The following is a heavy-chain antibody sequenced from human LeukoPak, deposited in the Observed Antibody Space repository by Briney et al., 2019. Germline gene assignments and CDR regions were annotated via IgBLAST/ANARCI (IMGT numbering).Heavy chain of an antibody. CDR1: GFTFSSYV. V-gene: IGHV3-30*04. J-gene: IGHJ3*02. CDR3: ARRGSYLRAFDI. D-gene: IGHD1-26*01. CDR2: ISYDGSNE. Sequence: GGSLRLSCAASGFTFSSYVMHWVRQAPGKGLEWVAIISYDGSNEYYADSVKGRFTISRDNSKNTLYLQMNSLRAEDTAVYYCARRGSYLRAFDIWGQGTMVTVSS.